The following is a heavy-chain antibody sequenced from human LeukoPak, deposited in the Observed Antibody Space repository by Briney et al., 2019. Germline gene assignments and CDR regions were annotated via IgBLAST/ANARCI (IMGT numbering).Heavy chain of an antibody. CDR2: IYTSGST. V-gene: IGHV4-4*07. D-gene: IGHD6-13*01. Sequence: PSETLSLSCTVSGGSISSYYWSWIRQPAGKGLDWFGRIYTSGSTNYNPSLKSRVTMSVDTSKNQFSLKLSSVTAADTAVYYCARDPGIAAAGPMDVWGQGTTVTVSS. J-gene: IGHJ6*02. CDR3: ARDPGIAAAGPMDV. CDR1: GGSISSYY.